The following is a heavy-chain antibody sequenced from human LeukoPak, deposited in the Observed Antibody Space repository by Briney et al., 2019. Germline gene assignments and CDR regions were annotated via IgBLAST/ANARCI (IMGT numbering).Heavy chain of an antibody. CDR1: GFTFSSYA. V-gene: IGHV3-30-3*01. J-gene: IGHJ6*02. Sequence: PGRSLRLSCAASGFTFSSYAMHWVRQAPGKGLDWVAVISYDGSNKYYADSVKGRFTISRDNSKNTLYLQMNSLRAEDTAVYYCARELDYGMDVWGQGTTVTVSS. CDR2: ISYDGSNK. CDR3: ARELDYGMDV.